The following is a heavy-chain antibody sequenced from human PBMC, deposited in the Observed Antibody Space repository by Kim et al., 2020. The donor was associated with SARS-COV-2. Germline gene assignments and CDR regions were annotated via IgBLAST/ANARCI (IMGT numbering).Heavy chain of an antibody. CDR2: IYHTGST. J-gene: IGHJ4*02. CDR3: ARKDDSGDYTMPN. CDR1: GGSISSQNW. V-gene: IGHV4-4*02. Sequence: SETLSLTCAVSGGSISSQNWWTWVRQPPGKGLEWIGEIYHTGSTNYNPSLKSRVTISLDKPKNQFSLKLSSVTAADTAVYYCARKDDSGDYTMPNWGQGTLVTVSS. D-gene: IGHD4-17*01.